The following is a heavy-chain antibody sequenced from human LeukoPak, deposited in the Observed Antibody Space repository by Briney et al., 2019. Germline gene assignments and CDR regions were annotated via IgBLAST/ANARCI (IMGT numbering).Heavy chain of an antibody. D-gene: IGHD3-10*01. J-gene: IGHJ4*02. CDR2: IYYSGST. Sequence: SETLSLTCTVSGGTISSYNWSWIRQPPAKGLELIGHIYYSGSTNYNPSLKSRVTISVDTSKNQFSLKLSSVTAADTAVYYCARGSDYYGSGSYPFLFWGQGTLVTVSS. CDR3: ARGSDYYGSGSYPFLF. CDR1: GGTISSYN. V-gene: IGHV4-59*01.